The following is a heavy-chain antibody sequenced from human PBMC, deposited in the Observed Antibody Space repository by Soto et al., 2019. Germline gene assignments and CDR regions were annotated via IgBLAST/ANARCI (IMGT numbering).Heavy chain of an antibody. CDR2: ISPNSKYR. CDR1: GFTFSDFY. Sequence: PGGSLRLSCVASGFTFSDFYMTWIRQAPGKGLEWLSYISPNSKYREYADSVKGRHTISRDNAKKSLYLQMNSLRAEDTAVYYCVRGGGGGQFDSWAQGTLVTVSS. CDR3: VRGGGGGQFDS. J-gene: IGHJ4*02. D-gene: IGHD2-21*01. V-gene: IGHV3-11*06.